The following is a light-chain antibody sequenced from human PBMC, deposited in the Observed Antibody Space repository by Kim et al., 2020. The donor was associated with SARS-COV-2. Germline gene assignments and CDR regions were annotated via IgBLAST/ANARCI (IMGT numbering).Light chain of an antibody. J-gene: IGLJ3*02. CDR1: SLRSYY. CDR2: GKN. CDR3: NSRDSSGNLLV. V-gene: IGLV3-19*01. Sequence: SSELTQDPAVSVALGQTVRITCQGDSLRSYYVSWYQQKPGQAPILVFYGKNNRPSGIPDRFSGSSSGNTASLTITGAQADDEADYYCNSRDSSGNLLVFGGGTQLTVL.